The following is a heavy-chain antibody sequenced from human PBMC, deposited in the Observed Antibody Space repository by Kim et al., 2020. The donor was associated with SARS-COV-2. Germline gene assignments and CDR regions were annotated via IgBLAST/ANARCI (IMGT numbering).Heavy chain of an antibody. V-gene: IGHV3-7*01. Sequence: GGSLRLSCAASGFTFSNYWISWVRQAPGKGLEWVANIKQDGGEKKYVDSVKGRFNISRDNAKNSLYLQMNTLRAGDMAVYYCARGPYFYGSGSQVDYWGQGTLVTVSS. J-gene: IGHJ4*02. CDR2: IKQDGGEK. D-gene: IGHD3-10*01. CDR1: GFTFSNYW. CDR3: ARGPYFYGSGSQVDY.